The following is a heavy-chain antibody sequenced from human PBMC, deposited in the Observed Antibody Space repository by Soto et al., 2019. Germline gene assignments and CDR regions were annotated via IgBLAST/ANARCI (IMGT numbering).Heavy chain of an antibody. V-gene: IGHV4-31*03. CDR1: GGSISSGGYY. D-gene: IGHD6-25*01. CDR3: ASNREQGLPYYYGMDV. J-gene: IGHJ6*02. Sequence: PSETLSLTCTVSGGSISSGGYYWSWIRQHPGKGLEWIGYIYYSGSTYYNPSLKSRVTISVDTSKNQFSLKLSSVTAADTAVYYCASNREQGLPYYYGMDVWGQGTTVTVSS. CDR2: IYYSGST.